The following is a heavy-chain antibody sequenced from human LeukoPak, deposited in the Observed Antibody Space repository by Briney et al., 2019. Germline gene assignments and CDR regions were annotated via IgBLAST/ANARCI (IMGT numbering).Heavy chain of an antibody. CDR1: GYTFTGYY. D-gene: IGHD4-17*01. CDR2: INPSSGGT. Sequence: ASVTVSFKASGYTFTGYYIHWVRQAPGQGLEWMGWINPSSGGTKYVQKFQGRVTVTRDTSISTAYMELSSLRSDDTAVYYCARTSVDYGDYFSGAIDIWGRGTMVTISS. V-gene: IGHV1-2*02. CDR3: ARTSVDYGDYFSGAIDI. J-gene: IGHJ3*02.